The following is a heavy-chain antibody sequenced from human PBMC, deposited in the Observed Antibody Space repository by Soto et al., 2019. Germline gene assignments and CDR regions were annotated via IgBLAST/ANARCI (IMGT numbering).Heavy chain of an antibody. CDR1: GFTVSSNY. Sequence: EVQLVETGGGLIQPGGSLRLSCAASGFTVSSNYMTWVRQAPGKGLEWVSVIYSDGTTYYADSVKGRFTISRDNSKNTLYIQMNSLRAEDTAVYYCARDRYSKSDYKYGMDVWGQGTTVTVSS. CDR2: IYSDGTT. CDR3: ARDRYSKSDYKYGMDV. V-gene: IGHV3-53*02. D-gene: IGHD6-13*01. J-gene: IGHJ6*02.